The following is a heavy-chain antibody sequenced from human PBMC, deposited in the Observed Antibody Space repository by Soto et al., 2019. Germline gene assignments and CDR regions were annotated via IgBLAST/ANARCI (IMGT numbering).Heavy chain of an antibody. D-gene: IGHD4-17*01. V-gene: IGHV3-66*01. CDR1: GFTVSSNY. CDR2: IYSGGST. J-gene: IGHJ2*01. CDR3: ARDLATFDDYGDYVSWYFDL. Sequence: LGGSLRLSCATSGFTVSSNYMSWVRQAPGKELEWASVIYSGGSTYYADSVKGRFTISRDNSKNTLYLQMNSLRAEDTAVYYCARDLATFDDYGDYVSWYFDLWGRGTLVTVSS.